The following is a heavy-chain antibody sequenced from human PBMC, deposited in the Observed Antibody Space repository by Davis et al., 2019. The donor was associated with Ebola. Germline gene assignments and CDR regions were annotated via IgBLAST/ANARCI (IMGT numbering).Heavy chain of an antibody. J-gene: IGHJ4*02. V-gene: IGHV4-34*01. CDR1: GGSFSDYY. Sequence: PSETLSLTCAVYGGSFSDYYWSLIRQPPGKGLEWIGEINHRGRTYYNPSLKRPVTISIDTSRNHFSLQLRTVTAADTAVYHCVRFGRGAYWGQGTLVTVSS. CDR2: INHRGRT. CDR3: VRFGRGAY. D-gene: IGHD3-16*01.